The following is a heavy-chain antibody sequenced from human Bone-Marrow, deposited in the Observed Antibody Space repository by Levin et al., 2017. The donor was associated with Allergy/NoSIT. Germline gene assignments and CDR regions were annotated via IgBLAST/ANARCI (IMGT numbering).Heavy chain of an antibody. V-gene: IGHV3-11*03. CDR2: ITKSGAST. Sequence: GGSLRLSCAASGFTFSDYSMNWIRQAPGKGLECLSYITKSGASTDFADSVKGRFSISRDNAKNLLFLQMNNLRNEDTAVYYCARSSYGNIWAEFDSWGQGTLVTVSP. CDR3: ARSSYGNIWAEFDS. CDR1: GFTFSDYS. D-gene: IGHD5-24*01. J-gene: IGHJ4*02.